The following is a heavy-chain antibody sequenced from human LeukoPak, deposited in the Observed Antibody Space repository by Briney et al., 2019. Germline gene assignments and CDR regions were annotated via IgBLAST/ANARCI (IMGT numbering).Heavy chain of an antibody. CDR2: IKTDGSEK. J-gene: IGHJ4*02. Sequence: GGSLRLSCAASGFTFSSFWISWVRQAPGKGLEWVANIKTDGSEKYYVDSVKGRFTISRDNAKSSAYLQMNSLRVEDTAMYYCVRDAWFGESRAGGQGTLVTVSP. V-gene: IGHV3-7*01. CDR1: GFTFSSFW. D-gene: IGHD3-10*01. CDR3: VRDAWFGESRA.